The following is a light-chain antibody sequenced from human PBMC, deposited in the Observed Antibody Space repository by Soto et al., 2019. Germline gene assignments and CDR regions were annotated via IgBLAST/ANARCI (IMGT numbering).Light chain of an antibody. CDR2: EVG. CDR1: SSDVGAYNF. Sequence: QSALTQPASVSGSPGQSITISCTGTSSDVGAYNFVSWYQQFPGKAPKLMIYEVGNRPSGVSDRFSGSKSGNTASLIISGLRPEDEADYYCSSQTASATVLFGGGTKVTVL. V-gene: IGLV2-14*01. J-gene: IGLJ2*01. CDR3: SSQTASATVL.